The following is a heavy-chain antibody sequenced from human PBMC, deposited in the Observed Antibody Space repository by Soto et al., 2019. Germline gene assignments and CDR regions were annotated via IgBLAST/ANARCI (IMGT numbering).Heavy chain of an antibody. Sequence: QVQLVQSGAEVKKPGASVKVSCKASGYTFTSYGISWVRQAPGQGREWMGWISAYNGNTNYTQKLQGRVTMTTDTSTSKTYMKTRSLRTDGTAVYYWARYRPLYDYVWGSYRPPFDYWGQGTLVTVSS. CDR1: GYTFTSYG. CDR3: ARYRPLYDYVWGSYRPPFDY. D-gene: IGHD3-16*02. V-gene: IGHV1-18*01. J-gene: IGHJ4*02. CDR2: ISAYNGNT.